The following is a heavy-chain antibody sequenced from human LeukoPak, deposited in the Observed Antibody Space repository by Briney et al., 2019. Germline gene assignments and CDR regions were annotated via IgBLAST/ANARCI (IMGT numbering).Heavy chain of an antibody. CDR1: GYTFTTYY. J-gene: IGHJ4*02. CDR3: ARGVPYDDSRGYLNY. CDR2: INPSGGST. V-gene: IGHV1-46*01. Sequence: ASVKVSCKASGYTFTTYYMHWVRQAPGQGLEWMGIINPSGGSTSYAQKFQGRATMTRDTSTSTVYMELSSLRSEDTAVYYCARGVPYDDSRGYLNYWGQGTLVTVSS. D-gene: IGHD3-22*01.